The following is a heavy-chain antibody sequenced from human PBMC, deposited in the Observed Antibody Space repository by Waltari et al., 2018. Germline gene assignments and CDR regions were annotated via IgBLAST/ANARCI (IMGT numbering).Heavy chain of an antibody. J-gene: IGHJ4*02. Sequence: QVQLQESGPGVVKPSQTLSLTCTVSGGSISSGSFDWNWIRQPAGKGLGWIGFIYTSGSTNYNPSLKSRVTISADTSKNQFSLRLTSVTAADTAVYYCAREGGFSYRSEHWGQGALVTVAS. CDR3: AREGGFSYRSEH. V-gene: IGHV4-61*02. D-gene: IGHD3-10*01. CDR1: GGSISSGSFD. CDR2: IYTSGST.